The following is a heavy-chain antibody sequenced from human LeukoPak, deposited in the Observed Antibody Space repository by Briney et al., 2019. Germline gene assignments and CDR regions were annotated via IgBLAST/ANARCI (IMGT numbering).Heavy chain of an antibody. CDR1: GFTFSSHA. CDR2: ISGSGGST. J-gene: IGHJ6*04. D-gene: IGHD3-10*01. CDR3: AKASMVRGVGYYYGMDV. V-gene: IGHV3-23*01. Sequence: PGGSLRLSCAVSGFTFSSHAMNWVRQAPGKGLEWVSAISGSGGSTYYADSVKGRFTISRDNSKNTLYLQMNSLRAEDTAVYYCAKASMVRGVGYYYGMDVWGKGTTVTVSS.